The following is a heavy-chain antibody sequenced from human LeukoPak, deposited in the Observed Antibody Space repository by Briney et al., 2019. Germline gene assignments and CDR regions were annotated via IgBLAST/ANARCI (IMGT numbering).Heavy chain of an antibody. J-gene: IGHJ4*02. CDR2: IKQDGSEK. CDR1: GFTFSSYW. D-gene: IGHD1-14*01. Sequence: GGSLRLSCAASGFTFSSYWMSWVRQAPGKGLEWVANIKQDGSEKYYMDSVKGRFTISRDNAKNSMYVQMNSLRVEDTAIYYCASARNGVFDYWGQGILVTVSS. V-gene: IGHV3-7*01. CDR3: ASARNGVFDY.